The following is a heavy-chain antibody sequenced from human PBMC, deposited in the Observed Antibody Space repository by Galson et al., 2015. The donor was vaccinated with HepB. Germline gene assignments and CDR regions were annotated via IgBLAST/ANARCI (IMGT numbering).Heavy chain of an antibody. CDR1: GFTFSSYA. V-gene: IGHV3-23*01. J-gene: IGHJ5*02. CDR2: ISGSGGST. D-gene: IGHD6-19*01. CDR3: AKDPGRIAVATNWFDP. Sequence: SLRLSCAASGFTFSSYAMSWVRQAPGKGLEWVSAISGSGGSTYYADSVKGRFTISRDNSKNTLYLQMNSLRAEDTAVYYCAKDPGRIAVATNWFDPWGQGTLVTVSS.